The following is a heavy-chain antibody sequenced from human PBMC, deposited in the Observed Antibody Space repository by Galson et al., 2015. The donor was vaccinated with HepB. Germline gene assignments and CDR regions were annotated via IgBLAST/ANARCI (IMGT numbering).Heavy chain of an antibody. Sequence: SVKVSCKASGGTFSSYAISWARQAPGQGLEWMGGIIPIFGTANYAQKFQGRVTITADESTSTAYMELSSLRSEDTAVYYCAREMGIVATIGSYGMDVWGQGTTVTVSS. V-gene: IGHV1-69*13. J-gene: IGHJ6*02. CDR2: IIPIFGTA. CDR1: GGTFSSYA. CDR3: AREMGIVATIGSYGMDV. D-gene: IGHD5-12*01.